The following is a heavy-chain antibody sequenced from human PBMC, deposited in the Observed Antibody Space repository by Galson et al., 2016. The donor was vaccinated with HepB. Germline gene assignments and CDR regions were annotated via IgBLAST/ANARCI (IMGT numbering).Heavy chain of an antibody. J-gene: IGHJ4*02. CDR1: GFTFNNFG. V-gene: IGHV3-30*18. CDR2: ISFDGSKK. D-gene: IGHD3/OR15-3a*01. CDR3: AKEWGLFFDYLPLDY. Sequence: SLRLSCAASGFTFNNFGMHWVRQAPGKGLEWVALISFDGSKKYYADSVKGRFIISRDNSKRNLFLQMSRLRAEDTAVYYCAKEWGLFFDYLPLDYWGQGTLVAVSS.